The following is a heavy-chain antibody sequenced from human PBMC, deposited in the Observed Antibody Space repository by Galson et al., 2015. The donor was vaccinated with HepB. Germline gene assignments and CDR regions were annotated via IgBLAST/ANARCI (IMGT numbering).Heavy chain of an antibody. CDR3: ARVEPAPPAAATTSV. V-gene: IGHV1-69*04. Sequence: SVKVSCKASGGTFSSYAISWVRQAPGQGLEWMGRIIPILGIANYAQKFQGRVTITADKSTSTAYMELSSLRSEDTAVYYCARVEPAPPAAATTSVWGQGTLVTVSS. CDR1: GGTFSSYA. D-gene: IGHD1-26*01. J-gene: IGHJ4*02. CDR2: IIPILGIA.